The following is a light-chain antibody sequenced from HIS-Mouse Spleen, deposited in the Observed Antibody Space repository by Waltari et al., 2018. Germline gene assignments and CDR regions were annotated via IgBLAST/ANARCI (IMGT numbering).Light chain of an antibody. CDR1: SSNIGSNT. V-gene: IGLV1-44*01. J-gene: IGLJ1*01. CDR2: SNN. Sequence: QSVLTQPPSASGTPGQRVTISCSGSSSNIGSNTVTWYQQLTGTAPKLLIYSNNQRPSGVPDRFSGSKSGTSASLAISGLQSEDEADYYCAAWDDSLNGYVFGTGTKVTVL. CDR3: AAWDDSLNGYV.